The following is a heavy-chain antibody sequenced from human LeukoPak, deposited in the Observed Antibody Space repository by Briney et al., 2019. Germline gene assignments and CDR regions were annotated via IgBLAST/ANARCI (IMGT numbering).Heavy chain of an antibody. CDR2: INPNSGGT. D-gene: IGHD4-17*01. CDR1: GYTFTGYY. CDR3: ARGETTVTYFDY. V-gene: IGHV1-2*02. Sequence: GASLKVSCKASGYTFTGYYIHWVRQAPGQGLEWMAWINPNSGGTNYAQKFQGRVTMTRDTSISTAYMELSRLRSDDTAVYYCARGETTVTYFDYWGQGTLVTVSS. J-gene: IGHJ4*02.